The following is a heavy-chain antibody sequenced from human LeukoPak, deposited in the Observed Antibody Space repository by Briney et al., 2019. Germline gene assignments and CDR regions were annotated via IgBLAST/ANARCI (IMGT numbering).Heavy chain of an antibody. V-gene: IGHV1-46*01. Sequence: GASVKVSCKAFGYTFTSYYMHWVRQAPGQGLEWMGVINPSGGSTSYAQKFQGRVTMTRDMSTSTVYMELSSLRSEDTAVYYCARPTPYRDGSGYYHDDPYYFDYWGQGTLVTVSS. CDR3: ARPTPYRDGSGYYHDDPYYFDY. D-gene: IGHD3-22*01. J-gene: IGHJ4*02. CDR2: INPSGGST. CDR1: GYTFTSYY.